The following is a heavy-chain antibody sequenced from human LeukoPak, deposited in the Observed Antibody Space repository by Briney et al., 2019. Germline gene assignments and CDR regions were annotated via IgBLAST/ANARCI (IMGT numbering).Heavy chain of an antibody. CDR3: AKDCSGGSCYDY. V-gene: IGHV3-23*01. J-gene: IGHJ4*02. CDR2: LSNSGGST. Sequence: GGSLRLSCSASGFTLSSYVMSWVRQAPGKGLEWVSTLSNSGGSTYYADSVKGRFTISRDNSKNTLYLQMNSLRAEDTAVYYCAKDCSGGSCYDYWGQGTLVTVSS. CDR1: GFTLSSYV. D-gene: IGHD2-15*01.